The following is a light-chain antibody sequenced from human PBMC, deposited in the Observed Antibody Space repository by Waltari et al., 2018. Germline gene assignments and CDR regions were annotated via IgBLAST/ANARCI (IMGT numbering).Light chain of an antibody. CDR2: KAS. J-gene: IGKJ4*01. CDR1: QYVKNN. V-gene: IGKV1-5*03. CDR3: QEYDSLPIT. Sequence: DIQMTQSPSTLPASVGDRVTITCRASQYVKNNLAWFQQKPGKAPKVLIHKASRLESGGPSRFSGSGFGTEFILSISSLQPDDFATYFCQEYDSLPITFGGGTKVEIK.